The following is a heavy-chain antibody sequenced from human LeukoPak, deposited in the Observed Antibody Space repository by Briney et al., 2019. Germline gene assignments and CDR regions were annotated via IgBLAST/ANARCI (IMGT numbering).Heavy chain of an antibody. V-gene: IGHV3-48*01. CDR2: ISTGGSSI. J-gene: IGHJ6*03. Sequence: GGSLRLSCSASGFTFSSYGMNWVRQAPGKGLEWISYISTGGSSIYYADSVKGRFTISRDNAKNSLSLQMNSLRAEDTAVYYCARPILLRYMDVWGKGTTVTVSS. CDR3: ARPILLRYMDV. CDR1: GFTFSSYG. D-gene: IGHD1-26*01.